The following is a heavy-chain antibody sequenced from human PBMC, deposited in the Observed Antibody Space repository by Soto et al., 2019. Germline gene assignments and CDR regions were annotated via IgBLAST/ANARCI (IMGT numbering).Heavy chain of an antibody. V-gene: IGHV4-30-4*01. J-gene: IGHJ4*02. CDR1: GGSVSIGDYY. D-gene: IGHD3-22*01. Sequence: PSETLSLTCTVSGGSVSIGDYYWSWIRQPPGKGLEWIGYIYYSGSTYYNPSLKSRVTISVDTSKNQFSLKLSSVTAADTAVYYCASYYDSSGGIDYWGQGTLVTVSS. CDR2: IYYSGST. CDR3: ASYYDSSGGIDY.